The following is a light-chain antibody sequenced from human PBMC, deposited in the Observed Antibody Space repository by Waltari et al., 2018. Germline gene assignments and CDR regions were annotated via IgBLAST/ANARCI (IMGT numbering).Light chain of an antibody. V-gene: IGKV1-5*03. CDR3: QQYNSYSWT. J-gene: IGKJ1*01. CDR2: KAS. Sequence: DIQMIQSPSTLSASVGDRVPITCPATQIISSWLAWYQQKPGKAPKLLIYKASSLESGVPSRFSGSGSGTEFTLTISSLQPDDFATYYCQQYNSYSWTFGQGTKVEIK. CDR1: QIISSW.